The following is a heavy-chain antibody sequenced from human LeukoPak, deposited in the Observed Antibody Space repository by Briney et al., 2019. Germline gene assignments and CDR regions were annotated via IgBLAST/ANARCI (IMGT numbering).Heavy chain of an antibody. CDR3: ARDGSVESGHYYFDY. V-gene: IGHV1-2*02. CDR1: GYTFTDNY. CDR2: IAPRSGAT. J-gene: IGHJ4*02. D-gene: IGHD3-10*01. Sequence: ASVKVSCKASGYTFTDNYIHWVRQAPGQGLEWMGWIAPRSGATNYAPTLQGRVILTRDTSFTTAYMELSGLRSDDTAIYYCARDGSVESGHYYFDYWGQGALVTVSS.